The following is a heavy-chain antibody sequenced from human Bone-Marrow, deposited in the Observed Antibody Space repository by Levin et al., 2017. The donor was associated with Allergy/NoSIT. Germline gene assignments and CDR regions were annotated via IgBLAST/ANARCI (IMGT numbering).Heavy chain of an antibody. CDR1: GFTFSKYW. CDR3: LMGGLDV. Sequence: GGSLRLSCAASGFTFSKYWMNWVRQAPGKGLEWVANIKQDGSEKRYVDSVKGRFTIFRDNAENSLDLQMDNLRVEDTAVYYCLMGGLDVWGQGTTVTVSS. CDR2: IKQDGSEK. J-gene: IGHJ6*02. V-gene: IGHV3-7*01. D-gene: IGHD3-10*01.